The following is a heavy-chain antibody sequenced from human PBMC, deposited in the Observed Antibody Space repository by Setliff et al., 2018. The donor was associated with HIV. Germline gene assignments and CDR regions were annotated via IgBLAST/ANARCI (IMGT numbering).Heavy chain of an antibody. CDR3: ARHFPSISLFFGDPGPFDR. CDR2: INHSGRI. D-gene: IGHD3-10*01. CDR1: GGSFSGYY. V-gene: IGHV4-34*01. J-gene: IGHJ4*02. Sequence: SETLSLTCAVYGGSFSGYYWSWIRQPPGKGLEWIGEINHSGRINCNPSLKSRVTVSVDTSKNQFSLKLSSVTAADTAVYYCARHFPSISLFFGDPGPFDRWGQGALVTVSS.